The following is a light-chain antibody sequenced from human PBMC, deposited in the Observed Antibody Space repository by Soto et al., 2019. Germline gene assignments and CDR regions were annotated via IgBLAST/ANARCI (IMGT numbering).Light chain of an antibody. CDR1: SSDVGGYNY. CDR2: DVS. CDR3: SSYTGSSSYV. V-gene: IGLV2-14*01. Sequence: QSALTQPASVSGSPGQSITISCTGTSSDVGGYNYVSWYQQHPGKAPKLMIYDVSNRPSGVSNRFSGSKSDNTASLTISGLQAEDGADYYCSSYTGSSSYVFGTGTKVTVL. J-gene: IGLJ1*01.